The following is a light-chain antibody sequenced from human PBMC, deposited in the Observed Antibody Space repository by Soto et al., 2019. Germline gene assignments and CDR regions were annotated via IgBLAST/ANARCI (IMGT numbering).Light chain of an antibody. CDR1: QSISSS. CDR3: QQYNSYWT. J-gene: IGKJ1*01. V-gene: IGKV1-5*03. CDR2: KAS. Sequence: DIQMTQSPSTLSASVGDRVTITCRASQSISSSLAWYQQKPGKAPNLLIYKASSLESGVPSRFSGSGSGTEFTLTISSVQPDDFAPYYCQQYNSYWTFGQGTKVEIK.